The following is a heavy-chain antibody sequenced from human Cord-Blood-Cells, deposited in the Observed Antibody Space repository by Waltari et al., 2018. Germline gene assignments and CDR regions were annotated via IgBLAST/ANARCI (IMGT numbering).Heavy chain of an antibody. V-gene: IGHV4-34*01. J-gene: IGHJ6*02. Sequence: QVQLQQWGAGLLKPSETLSLTCAVYGGSFSGYYWSWIRQPPGKGLEWLGEINHSGSTNYNPSLKSRVTISVDTSKNQFSLKLSSVTAADTAVYYCARGRARIYCSSTSCYKGGYYYYGMDVWGQGTTVTVSS. D-gene: IGHD2-2*02. CDR3: ARGRARIYCSSTSCYKGGYYYYGMDV. CDR1: GGSFSGYY. CDR2: INHSGST.